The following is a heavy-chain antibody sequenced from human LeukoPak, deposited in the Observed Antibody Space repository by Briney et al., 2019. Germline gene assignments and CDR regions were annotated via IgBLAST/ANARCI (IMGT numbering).Heavy chain of an antibody. CDR2: ISGSGDTT. CDR1: GFTVSSNY. V-gene: IGHV3-23*01. Sequence: GGSLRLSCAASGFTVSSNYMSWVRQAPGKGLEWVSIISGSGDTTYYADSVKGRFTISRDNSKNTLYLQMNSLRAEDTAVYYCAKVLARLGDFDYWGQGTLVTVSS. CDR3: AKVLARLGDFDY. J-gene: IGHJ4*02. D-gene: IGHD3-3*01.